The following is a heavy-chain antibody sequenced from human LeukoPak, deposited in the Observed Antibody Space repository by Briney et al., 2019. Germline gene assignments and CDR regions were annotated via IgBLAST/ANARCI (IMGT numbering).Heavy chain of an antibody. CDR2: ISAYNGNT. Sequence: ASVKVSCKASGYTFTSYGISWVRQAPGQGLEWMGWISAYNGNTNYAQKLQGRVTMTTDTSTSTAYMELRSLRSDDTAVYYCARYGDILTSKERGYFDYWGQGTLVTVSS. CDR3: ARYGDILTSKERGYFDY. CDR1: GYTFTSYG. D-gene: IGHD3-9*01. V-gene: IGHV1-18*01. J-gene: IGHJ4*02.